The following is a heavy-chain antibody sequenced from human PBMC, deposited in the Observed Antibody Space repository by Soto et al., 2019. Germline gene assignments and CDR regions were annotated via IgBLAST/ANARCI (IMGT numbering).Heavy chain of an antibody. J-gene: IGHJ4*02. CDR3: GRLRGSTLNVGYFDF. CDR2: IFPGDSNT. V-gene: IGHV5-51*01. D-gene: IGHD6-13*01. Sequence: EVQLVQSGAEVKKPGESLKISCKGSGYAFFGHWIGWVRQMPGKGLEWMGLIFPGDSNTRYSPSFQGQVTFSADKSMSTAYLQWSSLRASDTAIYYCGRLRGSTLNVGYFDFWGQGTLVTVSS. CDR1: GYAFFGHW.